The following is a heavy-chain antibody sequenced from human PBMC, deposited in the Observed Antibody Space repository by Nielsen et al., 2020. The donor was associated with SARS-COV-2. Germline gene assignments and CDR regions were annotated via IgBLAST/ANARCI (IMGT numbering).Heavy chain of an antibody. CDR1: GYTFTSYD. V-gene: IGHV1-8*01. J-gene: IGHJ4*02. CDR2: MNPNSGNT. Sequence: ASVKVSCKASGYTFTSYDINWVRQATGQGLEWMGWMNPNSGNTGYAQKFQGRVTMTRNTSISTAYMELSSLRSEDTAVYYCARDGVLNCSSTSCYVAYYFDYWGQGTLVTVSS. CDR3: ARDGVLNCSSTSCYVAYYFDY. D-gene: IGHD2-2*01.